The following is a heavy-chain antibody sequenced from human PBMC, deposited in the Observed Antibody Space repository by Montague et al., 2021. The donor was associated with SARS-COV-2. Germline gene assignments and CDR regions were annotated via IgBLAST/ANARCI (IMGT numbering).Heavy chain of an antibody. CDR3: AGGYRRITIFGVVIYDAFDI. V-gene: IGHV4-4*02. J-gene: IGHJ3*02. CDR1: GGSISSSNW. CDR2: IYHSGST. Sequence: SETLSLTCAVSGGSISSSNWWSWVLQPPGKGLEWIGEIYHSGSTNYNPSLKSRVTISVDKSKNQFSLKLSSVTAADTAVCYCAGGYRRITIFGVVIYDAFDIWGQGTMVTVSS. D-gene: IGHD3-3*01.